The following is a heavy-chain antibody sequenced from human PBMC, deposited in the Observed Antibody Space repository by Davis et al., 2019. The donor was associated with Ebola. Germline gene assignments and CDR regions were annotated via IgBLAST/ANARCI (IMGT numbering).Heavy chain of an antibody. Sequence: GGSLRLSCAASEFTFSGYAMSWVRQAPGKGLEWVSAIRGSGGSTYYAGSVKGRFTISRDNSRNTLYLQMNSLRAEDTAVYYCAKEEQQLVSPMDVWGQGTTVTVSS. CDR2: IRGSGGST. V-gene: IGHV3-23*01. J-gene: IGHJ6*02. CDR3: AKEEQQLVSPMDV. D-gene: IGHD6-13*01. CDR1: EFTFSGYA.